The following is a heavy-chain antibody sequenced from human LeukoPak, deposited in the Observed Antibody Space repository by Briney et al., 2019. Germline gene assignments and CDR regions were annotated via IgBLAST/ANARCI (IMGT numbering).Heavy chain of an antibody. J-gene: IGHJ5*02. CDR2: ISASGVTT. CDR1: GFTFSSYA. Sequence: GGSLRLSCAASGFTFSSYAMSWVRQATGKGLEWVSAISASGVTTHYAVSVKGRFTISRDNSKNTLYLQMSSLRAEDAAIYYCAKDSRGNYVAWLDPWGQGTLVSVSS. V-gene: IGHV3-23*01. D-gene: IGHD4-11*01. CDR3: AKDSRGNYVAWLDP.